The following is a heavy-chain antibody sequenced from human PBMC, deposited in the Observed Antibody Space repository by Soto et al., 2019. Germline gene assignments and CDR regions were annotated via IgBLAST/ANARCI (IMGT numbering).Heavy chain of an antibody. Sequence: EVQLVESGGGLIQRGGPLRISFAASGFTFGHYSMNWVRQAPGKGPEWVSYISSDNRTINYADSVKGRFIITRDNAKKSLYLQMHSRRDEDAAVYYCAREWRPLLQSGMDVGGQGT. CDR2: ISSDNRTI. CDR1: GFTFGHYS. CDR3: AREWRPLLQSGMDV. V-gene: IGHV3-48*02. D-gene: IGHD3-3*01. J-gene: IGHJ6*01.